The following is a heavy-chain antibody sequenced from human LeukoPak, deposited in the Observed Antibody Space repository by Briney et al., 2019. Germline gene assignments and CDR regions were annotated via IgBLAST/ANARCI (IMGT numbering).Heavy chain of an antibody. D-gene: IGHD3-22*01. CDR2: ISSSSSYT. J-gene: IGHJ4*02. Sequence: PGGSLRLSCAASGFTFSSYAMSWVRQAPGKGLEWVSYISSSSSYTNYADSVKGRFTISRDNAKNSLYLQMNSLRAEDTAVYYCAREEYLHRYYYDSSGSSLDCWGQGTLVTVSS. V-gene: IGHV3-21*05. CDR1: GFTFSSYA. CDR3: AREEYLHRYYYDSSGSSLDC.